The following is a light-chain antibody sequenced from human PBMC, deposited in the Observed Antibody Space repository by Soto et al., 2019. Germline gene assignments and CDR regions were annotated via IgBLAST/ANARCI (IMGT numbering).Light chain of an antibody. Sequence: EIVLTQSPGTLSLSPGERATLSCRASQIFNSKYLAWYQQKPGQAPRLLSYGASSRASGIPDRFSGSASGTDFTLTINRLEPDDSAVYYCQQYRTLWTFGQGTRVEIK. V-gene: IGKV3-20*01. CDR2: GAS. CDR3: QQYRTLWT. CDR1: QIFNSKY. J-gene: IGKJ1*01.